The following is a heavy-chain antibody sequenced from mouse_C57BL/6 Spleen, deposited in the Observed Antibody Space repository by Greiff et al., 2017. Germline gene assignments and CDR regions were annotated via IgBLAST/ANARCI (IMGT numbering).Heavy chain of an antibody. CDR1: GYAFSSSW. CDR3: ARGIITTVVAKGDAMDY. Sequence: QVQLQQSGPELVKPGASVKISCKASGYAFSSSWMNWVKQRPGKGLEWIGRIYPGDGDTNYNGKFKGKATLTADKSSSTAYMQLSSLTSEDSAVYFCARGIITTVVAKGDAMDYWGQGTSVTVSS. J-gene: IGHJ4*01. CDR2: IYPGDGDT. D-gene: IGHD1-1*01. V-gene: IGHV1-82*01.